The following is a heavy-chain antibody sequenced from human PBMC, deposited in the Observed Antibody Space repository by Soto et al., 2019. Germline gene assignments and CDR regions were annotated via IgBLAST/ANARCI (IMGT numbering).Heavy chain of an antibody. CDR1: GFAFRSFT. CDR2: ISSNSAYI. Sequence: GSLRLSCAASGFAFRSFTMNWVRQAPGKGLEWVSTISSNSAYIYYTDALRGRFTISRDNAKNSLHLQMNSLRAEDTAVYYCTRDASRDSSARGWFDPWGPGTLVTVSS. J-gene: IGHJ5*02. V-gene: IGHV3-21*01. CDR3: TRDASRDSSARGWFDP. D-gene: IGHD6-13*01.